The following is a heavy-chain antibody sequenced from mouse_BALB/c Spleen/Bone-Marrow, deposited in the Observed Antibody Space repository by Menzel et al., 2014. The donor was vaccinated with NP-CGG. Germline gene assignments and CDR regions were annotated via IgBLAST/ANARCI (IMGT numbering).Heavy chain of an antibody. CDR2: IDPSDSYS. Sequence: QVQLKESGAELVKPGASVKLSCKASGYTFTNYWMHWVKRRPGQGLEWIGEIDPSDSYSNYNQNFKGKATLTVDKSSSTAYMQLTSLTSEDSAVYYCARGVVYYYAMDYWGQGTSVTVSS. CDR3: ARGVVYYYAMDY. CDR1: GYTFTNYW. J-gene: IGHJ4*01. V-gene: IGHV1-69*02.